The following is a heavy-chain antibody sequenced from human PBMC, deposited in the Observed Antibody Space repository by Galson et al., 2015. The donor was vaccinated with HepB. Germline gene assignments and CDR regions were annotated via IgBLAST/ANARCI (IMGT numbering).Heavy chain of an antibody. V-gene: IGHV1-24*01. CDR1: GYTLTELS. CDR2: FDPEDGET. CDR3: ATDVADNYNSSGGGGWGY. D-gene: IGHD3-22*01. Sequence: SVKVSCKVSGYTLTELSMHWVRQAPGKGLEWMGGFDPEDGETIYAQKFQGRVTMTEDTSTDTAYMELSSLRSEDTAVYYCATDVADNYNSSGGGGWGYWGQGTLVTVSS. J-gene: IGHJ4*02.